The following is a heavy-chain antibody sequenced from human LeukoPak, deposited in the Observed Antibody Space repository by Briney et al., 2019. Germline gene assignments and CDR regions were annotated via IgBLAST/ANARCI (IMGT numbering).Heavy chain of an antibody. D-gene: IGHD1-1*01. CDR3: ARDSALETDY. CDR1: GFTFSSYA. J-gene: IGHJ4*02. V-gene: IGHV3-30-3*01. Sequence: GRSLRLSCAASGFTFSSYAMHWVLQAPGKGLEWVAVISYDGSNKYYADSVKGRFTISRDNSKNTLYLQMNSLRAEDTAVYYCARDSALETDYWGQGTLVTVSS. CDR2: ISYDGSNK.